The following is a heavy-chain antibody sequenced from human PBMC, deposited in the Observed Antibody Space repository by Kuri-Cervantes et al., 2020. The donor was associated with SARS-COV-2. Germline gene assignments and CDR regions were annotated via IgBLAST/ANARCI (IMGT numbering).Heavy chain of an antibody. CDR3: VRVSGYDSSGYRRGDAFDI. V-gene: IGHV3-30-3*01. J-gene: IGHJ3*02. D-gene: IGHD3-22*01. CDR1: GFTFSSYA. Sequence: GGSLRLSCAASGFTFSSYAMHWVRQAPGKGLEWVAVISYDGSNKYYADSVKGRFTISRDNSKNTLYLQMNSLRAEDTAVYYCVRVSGYDSSGYRRGDAFDIWGQGTMVTVSS. CDR2: ISYDGSNK.